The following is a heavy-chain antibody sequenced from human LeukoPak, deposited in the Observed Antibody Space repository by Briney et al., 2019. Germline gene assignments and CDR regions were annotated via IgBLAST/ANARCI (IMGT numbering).Heavy chain of an antibody. D-gene: IGHD1-1*01. CDR3: ANEVRPNDY. Sequence: GGSLRLSCVASGFTFSSHAMCWVRQAPGKGLEWVASIDISGGSTYYEDSVQGRFTISRDNSKNTLYLEMNSLRVEDTALYYCANEVRPNDYWGQGALVTVSS. CDR2: IDISGGST. V-gene: IGHV3-23*01. CDR1: GFTFSSHA. J-gene: IGHJ4*02.